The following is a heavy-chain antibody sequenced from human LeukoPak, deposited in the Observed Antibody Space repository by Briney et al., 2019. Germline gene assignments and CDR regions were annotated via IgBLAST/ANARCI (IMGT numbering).Heavy chain of an antibody. V-gene: IGHV3-66*01. D-gene: IGHD3-3*01. J-gene: IGHJ3*02. CDR3: ARDGHRFDAFDI. CDR2: IYSGGNT. Sequence: GGSLRLSCAASGFTVISNYISWVRQAPGKGLEWVSVIYSGGNTYYADSVKDRFTISRDNSKNTLYLQMNSLRAEDTAVYYCARDGHRFDAFDIWGQGTMVTVSS. CDR1: GFTVISNY.